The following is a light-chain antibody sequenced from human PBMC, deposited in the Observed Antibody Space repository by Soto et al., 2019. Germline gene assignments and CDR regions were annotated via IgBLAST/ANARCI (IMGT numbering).Light chain of an antibody. CDR2: DAS. CDR3: HQYNSYSPWT. V-gene: IGKV1-5*01. Sequence: DVQMSQSPSTLSASEGDRVTITCRASQSISSWLAWYQQKPGKAPKLLIYDASSLESGVPSRFSGSGSGTEFTLTISSLQPDDFATYYCHQYNSYSPWTFGQGTKVDIK. CDR1: QSISSW. J-gene: IGKJ1*01.